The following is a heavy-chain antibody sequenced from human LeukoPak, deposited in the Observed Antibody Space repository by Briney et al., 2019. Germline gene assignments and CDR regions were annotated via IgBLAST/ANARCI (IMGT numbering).Heavy chain of an antibody. Sequence: PGGSLRLSCAASGFTFDDYAMHWVRQAPGKGLEWVSGISWNSDSIGYADSVKGRFTISRDNAKNSLYLQMNSLRAEDTAVYYCARNKYSSGWHFDYWGQGTLVTVSS. J-gene: IGHJ4*02. CDR1: GFTFDDYA. D-gene: IGHD6-19*01. CDR3: ARNKYSSGWHFDY. CDR2: ISWNSDSI. V-gene: IGHV3-9*01.